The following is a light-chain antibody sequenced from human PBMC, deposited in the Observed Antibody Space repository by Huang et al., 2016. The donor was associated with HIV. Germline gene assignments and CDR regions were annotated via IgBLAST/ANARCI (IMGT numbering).Light chain of an antibody. J-gene: IGKJ1*01. CDR3: QQYNNWPPWT. V-gene: IGKV3-15*01. CDR2: GAS. Sequence: DIVMTQSPATLSVSPGERATLSCRASQTGSSNLAWYQQKPGQAPRLLIYGASTRATGIPAMFSVSGSGTEFTLTISSLQSEDFAVYCCQQYNNWPPWTFGQGTKVEIK. CDR1: QTGSSN.